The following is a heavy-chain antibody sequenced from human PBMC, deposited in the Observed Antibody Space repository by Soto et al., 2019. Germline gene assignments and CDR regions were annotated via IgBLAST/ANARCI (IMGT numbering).Heavy chain of an antibody. CDR1: GGSMSSGSYY. CDR2: IYYSGST. D-gene: IGHD6-19*01. Sequence: SETLSLTCTVSGGSMSSGSYYWGWIRQPPGKGLEWIGSIYYSGSTYYNPSLKSRVTTSVDTSKNQFSLKLSSVTAADTAVYYCARAGTSNWFDPWGQGTLVTVS. CDR3: ARAGTSNWFDP. V-gene: IGHV4-39*01. J-gene: IGHJ5*02.